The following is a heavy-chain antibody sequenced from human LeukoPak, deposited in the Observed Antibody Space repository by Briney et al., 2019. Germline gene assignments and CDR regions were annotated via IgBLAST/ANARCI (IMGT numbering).Heavy chain of an antibody. Sequence: GGSLRLSCAASGFTFSPYAMDWVRQAPGKGLQWVSAFSRRGTTHYADSVKGRFTISRDNSKNEVYLQMNSLRVDDTSIYYCAREQAGTSGWYTLDHWGQGTVVTVSS. CDR2: FSRRGTT. D-gene: IGHD6-13*01. CDR3: AREQAGTSGWYTLDH. V-gene: IGHV3-23*01. J-gene: IGHJ4*02. CDR1: GFTFSPYA.